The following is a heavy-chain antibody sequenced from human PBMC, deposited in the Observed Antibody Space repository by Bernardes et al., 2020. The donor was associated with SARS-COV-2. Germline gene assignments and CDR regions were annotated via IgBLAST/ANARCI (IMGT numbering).Heavy chain of an antibody. D-gene: IGHD6-19*01. CDR2: IRSTAYGGTT. V-gene: IGHV3-49*04. CDR1: GFTFGDYA. CDR3: TRDKSVAGTPYGY. J-gene: IGHJ4*02. Sequence: GGSLRLSCTGSGFTFGDYAMSWVRQAPGKGLECVGFIRSTAYGGTTEYAASVKGRFTISRDDSKSIAFLQMNSLKTEDTAVYFCTRDKSVAGTPYGYWGQGTLVTVSS.